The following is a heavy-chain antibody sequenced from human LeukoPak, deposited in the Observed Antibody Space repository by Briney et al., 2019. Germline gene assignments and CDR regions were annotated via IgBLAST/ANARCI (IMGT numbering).Heavy chain of an antibody. V-gene: IGHV4-59*01. Sequence: SETLSLTCTVSGGSISSYYWSWIRRPPGKGLEWIGYIYYSGSTNYNPSLKSRVTISVDTSKNQFSLKLSSVTAADTAVYYCARGYYYGSGSRFDPWGQGTLVTVSS. CDR3: ARGYYYGSGSRFDP. J-gene: IGHJ5*02. CDR2: IYYSGST. D-gene: IGHD3-10*01. CDR1: GGSISSYY.